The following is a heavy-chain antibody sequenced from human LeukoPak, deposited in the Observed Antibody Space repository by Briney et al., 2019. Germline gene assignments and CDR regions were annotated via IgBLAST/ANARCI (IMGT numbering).Heavy chain of an antibody. CDR1: GFTFSSYA. CDR3: ARDGPYFDY. V-gene: IGHV3-30-3*01. CDR2: ISYDGSNK. J-gene: IGHJ4*02. Sequence: GRSLRLSCAASGFTFSSYAMHWVRQAPGKGLEWVAVISYDGSNKYYADSVKGRFTISRDNSKNTLYLQMNSLRAEDTAVYYCARDGPYFDYWGQGTLVTVSS.